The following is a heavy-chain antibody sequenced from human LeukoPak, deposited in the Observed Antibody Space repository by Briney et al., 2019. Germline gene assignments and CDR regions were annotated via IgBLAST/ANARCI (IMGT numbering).Heavy chain of an antibody. V-gene: IGHV3-30*18. CDR2: ISYDGSNK. CDR3: AKDGGSSGWYYFDY. J-gene: IGHJ4*02. D-gene: IGHD6-19*01. CDR1: GFTFSSYG. Sequence: GGSLRLSWAASGFTFSSYGMHWVRQAPGKGLEWVAVISYDGSNKYYADSVKGRFTISRDNSKNTLYLQMNSLRAEDTAVYYCAKDGGSSGWYYFDYWGQGTLVTVSS.